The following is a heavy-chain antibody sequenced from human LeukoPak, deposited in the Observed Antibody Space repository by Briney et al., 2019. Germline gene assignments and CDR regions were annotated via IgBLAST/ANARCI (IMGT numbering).Heavy chain of an antibody. CDR1: GFTFCDYY. CDR2: ISSSGSTI. J-gene: IGHJ6*03. V-gene: IGHV3-11*01. CDR3: ARHPRGFITGTTWYYYMDV. D-gene: IGHD1-7*01. Sequence: GGSLRLSCAASGFTFCDYYMSWIRQAPGKGLEWVSYISSSGSTIYYADSVKGRFTISRDNAKNSLYLQMNSLRAEDTAVYYCARHPRGFITGTTWYYYMDVWGKGTTVTVSS.